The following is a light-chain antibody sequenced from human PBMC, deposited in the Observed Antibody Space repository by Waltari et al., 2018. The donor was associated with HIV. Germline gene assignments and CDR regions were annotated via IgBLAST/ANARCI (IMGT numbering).Light chain of an antibody. V-gene: IGLV2-14*01. J-gene: IGLJ1*01. CDR2: GVS. CDR1: SSDVGGYNY. CDR3: SSYTSSSTLYV. Sequence: QSALTQPASVSGSPGQSITISCTGTSSDVGGYNYVSWYQQHPGKVPKLMIFGVSNRPPGVSNRFSGSKSGNTASLTISGLQAEDEADYYCSSYTSSSTLYVFGSGTKVTVL.